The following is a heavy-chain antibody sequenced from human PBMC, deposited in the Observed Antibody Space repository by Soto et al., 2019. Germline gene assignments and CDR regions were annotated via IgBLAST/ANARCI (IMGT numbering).Heavy chain of an antibody. CDR3: ARESMIGPLFGYYGLDF. V-gene: IGHV3-30-3*01. CDR1: GFTFRQYD. CDR2: ISYDGSGT. J-gene: IGHJ6*02. Sequence: QVQLVESGGGVVQPGRSLRLSCGASGFTFRQYDIHWVRQAPGKGLEWVAVISYDGSGTYYTDSVKGRFTLSRDNSNNTVYLQMNSLRLEDTAVYYCARESMIGPLFGYYGLDFWGQGTTVTVSS. D-gene: IGHD3-16*01.